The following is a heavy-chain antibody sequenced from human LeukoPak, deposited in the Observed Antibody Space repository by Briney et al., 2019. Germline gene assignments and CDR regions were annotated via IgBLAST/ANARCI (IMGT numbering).Heavy chain of an antibody. J-gene: IGHJ2*01. CDR1: GYSFTNYW. Sequence: GESLKISCKSSGYSFTNYWIAWVRQVPGKGLEWMGIIYPDDSDTRYSPSFQGQVTISADKSISTAYLQWSSLKASDTAMYYCARPDYDFWSGYQNWYFDLWGRGTLVTVSS. D-gene: IGHD3-3*01. V-gene: IGHV5-51*01. CDR2: IYPDDSDT. CDR3: ARPDYDFWSGYQNWYFDL.